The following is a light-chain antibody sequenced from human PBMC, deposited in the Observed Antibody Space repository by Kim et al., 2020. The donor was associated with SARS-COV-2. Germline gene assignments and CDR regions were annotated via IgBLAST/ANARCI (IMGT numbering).Light chain of an antibody. CDR1: QSVSSN. J-gene: IGKJ5*01. Sequence: EIVMTQSPATLSVSPGERATLSCRASQSVSSNLAWYQQKPGQAPRLLIYGASNRATGIPARFSGSGSGTEFTLTISSLQSEDFAVYYCQQYNNRPPDTFGQGTRLEIK. V-gene: IGKV3-15*01. CDR2: GAS. CDR3: QQYNNRPPDT.